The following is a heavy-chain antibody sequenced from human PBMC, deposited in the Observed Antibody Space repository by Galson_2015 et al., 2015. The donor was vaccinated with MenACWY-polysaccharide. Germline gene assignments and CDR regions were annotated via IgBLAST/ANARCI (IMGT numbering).Heavy chain of an antibody. J-gene: IGHJ4*02. D-gene: IGHD2-2*01. V-gene: IGHV3-33*01. CDR1: DFSLSSFG. CDR2: IWYDGSKT. Sequence: SLRLSCAASDFSLSSFGMHWVRQAPGKGLEWVAVIWYDGSKTYYTDSVKSRFTISKDNSKNTLYLQVDSLRAEDTAMYYCARHTLSSYDYWGRGILVTVSS. CDR3: ARHTLSSYDY.